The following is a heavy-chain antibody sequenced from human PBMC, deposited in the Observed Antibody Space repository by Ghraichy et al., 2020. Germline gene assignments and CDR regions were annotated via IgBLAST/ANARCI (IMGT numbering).Heavy chain of an antibody. V-gene: IGHV3-7*04. CDR3: ARVSSDYYGSGSYKGYYYYGMDV. CDR2: IKQDGSEK. Sequence: LSLTCAASGFTFSSYWMSWVRQAPGKGLEWVANIKQDGSEKYYVDSVKGRFTISRDNAKNSLYLQMNSLRAEDTAVYYCARVSSDYYGSGSYKGYYYYGMDVWGQGTTVTVSS. J-gene: IGHJ6*02. CDR1: GFTFSSYW. D-gene: IGHD3-10*01.